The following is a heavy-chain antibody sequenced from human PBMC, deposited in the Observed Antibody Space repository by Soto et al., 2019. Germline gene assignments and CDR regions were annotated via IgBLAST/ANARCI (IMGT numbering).Heavy chain of an antibody. CDR2: IILSGGST. Sequence: QVQLVQSGAEVKKPGASVKVSCKASENIFTSSYIHWARKAPGQGLEWMGRIILSGGSTIYAQKFQGRVTMTRDTSTSTVYMELTGLRSEDTAVYYCARDHGHHDFDYWGQGTLVTVSS. V-gene: IGHV1-46*01. CDR3: ARDHGHHDFDY. CDR1: ENIFTSSY. J-gene: IGHJ4*02.